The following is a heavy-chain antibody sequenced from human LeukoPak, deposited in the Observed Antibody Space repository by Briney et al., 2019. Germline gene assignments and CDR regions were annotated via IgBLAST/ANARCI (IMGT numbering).Heavy chain of an antibody. V-gene: IGHV3-53*01. Sequence: GGSLRLSCTASGFTLSSYAMSWVRQAPGKGLEWVSIIYSGGSTFYADSVKGRFTISRDNSKNTLYLQMNSLRAEDTAVYYCARGGSYLSAFDIWGQGTMVTVSS. CDR2: IYSGGST. CDR3: ARGGSYLSAFDI. CDR1: GFTLSSYA. J-gene: IGHJ3*02. D-gene: IGHD1-26*01.